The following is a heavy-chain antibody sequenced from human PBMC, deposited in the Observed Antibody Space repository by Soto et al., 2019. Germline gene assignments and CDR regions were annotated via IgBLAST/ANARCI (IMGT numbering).Heavy chain of an antibody. CDR3: ARSIAARLYYFYGMDV. V-gene: IGHV1-3*01. Sequence: ASVKVSCKASGYTFITYAIYWVRQAPGQRLEWMGWINAGNGNTKYSQKFQGRATITRDTSARTAYMELRSLQSEDTAVYYCARSIAARLYYFYGMDVWGQGTTVTV. CDR1: GYTFITYA. D-gene: IGHD6-6*01. J-gene: IGHJ6*02. CDR2: INAGNGNT.